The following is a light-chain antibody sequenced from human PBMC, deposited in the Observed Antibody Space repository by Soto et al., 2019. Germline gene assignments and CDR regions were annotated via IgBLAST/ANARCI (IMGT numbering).Light chain of an antibody. V-gene: IGLV1-40*01. CDR2: GNT. J-gene: IGLJ1*01. CDR3: QSFDTRLSGYV. Sequence: QSVLTQPPSVSGAPGQRVTISCTRSSSNIGAGYDVHWYQQLPGTAPKLLIYGNTNRPSGVPDRFSGSKSGTSASLAITGLRPEDEADYYCQSFDTRLSGYVFATGTKVTVL. CDR1: SSNIGAGYD.